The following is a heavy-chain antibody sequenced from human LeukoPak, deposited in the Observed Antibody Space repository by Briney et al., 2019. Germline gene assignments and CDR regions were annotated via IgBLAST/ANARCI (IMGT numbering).Heavy chain of an antibody. CDR1: GFTFSSYA. CDR2: ISGSGGST. Sequence: GSLRLSCAASGFTFSSYAMRWVRQAPGKGLEWVSAISGSGGSTYYADSVKGRFTISRDNSKNTLYLQMNSLRAEDTAVYYCAKGYYYDSSGYDLPVHTKFSSFDYWGQGTLVTVSS. V-gene: IGHV3-23*01. CDR3: AKGYYYDSSGYDLPVHTKFSSFDY. J-gene: IGHJ4*02. D-gene: IGHD3-22*01.